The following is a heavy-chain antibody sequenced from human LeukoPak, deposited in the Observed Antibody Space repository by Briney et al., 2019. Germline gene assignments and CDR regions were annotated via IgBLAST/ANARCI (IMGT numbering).Heavy chain of an antibody. CDR1: GYSFTNYW. V-gene: IGHV5-51*01. CDR3: ARAGSYYGYYFDY. Sequence: GESLKISCKGSGYSFTNYWIGWVRQMPGKGLEWMGIIYPDDSDTRYSPSFQGQVTISADKSITTAYLQWSSLKASDTAMYYCARAGSYYGYYFDYWGQGTLVTVSS. J-gene: IGHJ4*02. D-gene: IGHD1-26*01. CDR2: IYPDDSDT.